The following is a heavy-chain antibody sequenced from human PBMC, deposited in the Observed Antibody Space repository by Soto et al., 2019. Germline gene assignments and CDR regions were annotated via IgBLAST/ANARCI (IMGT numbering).Heavy chain of an antibody. CDR2: ISSTRSYT. D-gene: IGHD6-19*01. J-gene: IGHJ4*02. CDR3: ARDLALAGNY. Sequence: GGSLRPSCAPSGFIFSSYAMNWVRQPQERGLEWVSSISSTRSYTHYADSVKGRFTIPRDHANNSLFLQMNSLRAEHTAVYYCARDLALAGNYWGQGALVTVSS. CDR1: GFIFSSYA. V-gene: IGHV3-21*01.